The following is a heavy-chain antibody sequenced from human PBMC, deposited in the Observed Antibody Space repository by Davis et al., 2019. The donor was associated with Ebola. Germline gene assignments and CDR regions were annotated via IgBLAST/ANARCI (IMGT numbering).Heavy chain of an antibody. Sequence: GESLTISCAASGFTFSSYAMHWVRQAPGKGLEWVAVISYDGSNKYYADSVKGRFTISRDNSKNTLYLQMNSLRAEDTAVYYCARAARYSSGWYDYFDYWGQGTLVTVSS. V-gene: IGHV3-30-3*01. CDR1: GFTFSSYA. CDR3: ARAARYSSGWYDYFDY. J-gene: IGHJ4*02. D-gene: IGHD6-19*01. CDR2: ISYDGSNK.